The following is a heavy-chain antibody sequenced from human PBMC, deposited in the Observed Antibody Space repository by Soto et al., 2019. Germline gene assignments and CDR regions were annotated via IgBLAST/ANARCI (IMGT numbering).Heavy chain of an antibody. J-gene: IGHJ6*02. Sequence: GGSLRLSCAASGFTFGDYAMHWVRQAPGKGLEWVSLISWDGGSTYYADSVKGRFTISRDNSKNSLYLQMNSLRAEDSALYYCAKTQYDCWSGPYDYYGMDVWGQGTTVTVSS. CDR2: ISWDGGST. CDR3: AKTQYDCWSGPYDYYGMDV. CDR1: GFTFGDYA. D-gene: IGHD3-3*01. V-gene: IGHV3-43D*03.